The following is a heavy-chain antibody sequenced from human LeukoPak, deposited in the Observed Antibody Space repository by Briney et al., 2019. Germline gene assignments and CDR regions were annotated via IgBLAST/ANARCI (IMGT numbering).Heavy chain of an antibody. V-gene: IGHV3-7*01. CDR3: ARVGRGTMVFDY. J-gene: IGHJ4*02. Sequence: PGGSLRLSCAASGFTFSSYAMSWVRQAPGKGLEWVANIKQDGSEKYYVDSVKGRFTISRDNAKNSLYLQMNSLRAEDTAVYYCARVGRGTMVFDYWGQGTLVTVSS. D-gene: IGHD3-10*01. CDR1: GFTFSSYA. CDR2: IKQDGSEK.